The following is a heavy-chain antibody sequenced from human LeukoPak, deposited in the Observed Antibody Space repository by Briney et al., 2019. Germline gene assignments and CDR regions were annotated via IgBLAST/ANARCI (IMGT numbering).Heavy chain of an antibody. Sequence: GGSLRLSCAASGFTFSNHDMNWVRQAPGKGLEWVSIISGSGATTFYTDSVKGRFTISRDNSKNTVFLQMNSLRAEDTAVYYCARVDYGGFNFDYWGQGTLVTVST. CDR3: ARVDYGGFNFDY. D-gene: IGHD4-23*01. CDR1: GFTFSNHD. J-gene: IGHJ4*02. V-gene: IGHV3-23*01. CDR2: ISGSGATT.